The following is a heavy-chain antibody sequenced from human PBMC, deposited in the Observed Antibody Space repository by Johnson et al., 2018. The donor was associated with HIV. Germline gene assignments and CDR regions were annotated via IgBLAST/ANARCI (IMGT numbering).Heavy chain of an antibody. D-gene: IGHD6-6*01. J-gene: IGHJ3*02. V-gene: IGHV3-30*04. CDR1: GFTFSSYA. CDR2: ISYDGSKR. Sequence: VKLVESGGGVVQPARSLRLSCAASGFTFSSYAMHWVRQAPGKGLEWVTFISYDGSKRYYADSVKGRFTISRDNSKNTLYLQMSSLRAEDTALYYCARENTFLDVASRGDSFDMWGQGTTVIVSS. CDR3: ARENTFLDVASRGDSFDM.